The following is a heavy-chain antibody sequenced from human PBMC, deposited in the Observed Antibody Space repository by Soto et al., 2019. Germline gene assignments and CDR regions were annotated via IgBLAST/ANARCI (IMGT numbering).Heavy chain of an antibody. V-gene: IGHV1-18*01. CDR1: GYTFNTYS. J-gene: IGHJ4*02. CDR3: ARENVLSYVDTAMVDYFDY. CDR2: ISGYNGDT. Sequence: GASVKVSCKASGYTFNTYSISWVRQAPGQGLEWMGWISGYNGDTHYAQKFQGRVTMTTDTSTSTAYMELRSLRSDDTAMYYCARENVLSYVDTAMVDYFDYCGQGTLVTVSS. D-gene: IGHD5-18*01.